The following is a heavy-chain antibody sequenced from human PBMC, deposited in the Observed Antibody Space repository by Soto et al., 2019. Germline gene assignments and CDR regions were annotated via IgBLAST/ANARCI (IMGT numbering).Heavy chain of an antibody. Sequence: SVKVSCKASGGTFSSYAISWVRQAPGQGLEWMGGIIPIFGTANYAQKFQGRVTITADESTSTAYMELSSLRSEDTAVYYCARRGGPPDYYYYGMDVWSQGTTVTVS. CDR3: ARRGGPPDYYYYGMDV. J-gene: IGHJ6*02. D-gene: IGHD1-26*01. CDR2: IIPIFGTA. V-gene: IGHV1-69*13. CDR1: GGTFSSYA.